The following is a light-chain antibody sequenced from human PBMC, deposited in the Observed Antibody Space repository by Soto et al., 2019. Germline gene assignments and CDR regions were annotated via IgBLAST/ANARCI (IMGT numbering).Light chain of an antibody. Sequence: QSVLTQPPSASGTPGQRVTISYSGSTSNIGTNTVNWYQQLPGTAPKLLIYSYNQRPSGVPDRFSGSWSGTSASLAISGLQSEDEADYFCAAWDDGLNGVIFGGGTKLTVL. V-gene: IGLV1-44*01. CDR3: AAWDDGLNGVI. J-gene: IGLJ2*01. CDR1: TSNIGTNT. CDR2: SYN.